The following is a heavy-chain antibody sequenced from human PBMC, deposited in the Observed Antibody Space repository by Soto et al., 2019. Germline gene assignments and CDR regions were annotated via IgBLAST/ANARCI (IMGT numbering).Heavy chain of an antibody. D-gene: IGHD2-2*02. J-gene: IGHJ5*02. CDR2: INLDGTAK. V-gene: IGHV3-7*01. CDR1: GFRFSNFW. CDR3: ARERATYIGFDP. Sequence: PGGSLRLSCAASGFRFSNFWMTWVRQVPGKGLEWVANINLDGTAKYHADSVKGRFSISRDNAKNSLHLQMNNLRAEDTALYYCARERATYIGFDPWGHGTRVTVSS.